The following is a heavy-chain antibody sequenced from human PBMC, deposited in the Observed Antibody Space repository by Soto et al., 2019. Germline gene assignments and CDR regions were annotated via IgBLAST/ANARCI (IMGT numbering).Heavy chain of an antibody. J-gene: IGHJ3*02. CDR3: ARDPLWDDAFDI. Sequence: GGSLRLSCAASGFTFSSYGMHWVRQAPGKGLEWVAVIWYDGSNKYYADSVKGRFTISRDNAKNTLYLQMNSLRAEDTAVYYCARDPLWDDAFDIWGQGTMVTVSS. CDR2: IWYDGSNK. V-gene: IGHV3-33*01. CDR1: GFTFSSYG. D-gene: IGHD3-16*01.